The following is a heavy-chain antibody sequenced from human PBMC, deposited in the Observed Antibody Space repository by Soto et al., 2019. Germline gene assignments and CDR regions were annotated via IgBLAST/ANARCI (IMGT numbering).Heavy chain of an antibody. V-gene: IGHV1-18*01. CDR3: AKNGQPPYYYYGLDV. Sequence: ASVKVSCKASGYTFSTYGISWVRQAHGQGLDWMGWVSGYNGDTTYAQKFQGRVTMTIDTSTSTAYMELRSLTSDDTAVYYCAKNGQPPYYYYGLDVWGQGTKVTVSS. CDR1: GYTFSTYG. CDR2: VSGYNGDT. D-gene: IGHD2-8*01. J-gene: IGHJ6*02.